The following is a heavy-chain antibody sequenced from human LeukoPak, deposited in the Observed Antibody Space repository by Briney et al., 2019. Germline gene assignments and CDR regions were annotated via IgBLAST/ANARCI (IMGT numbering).Heavy chain of an antibody. CDR2: IREDGSEK. V-gene: IGHV3-7*03. CDR1: GFTFSNYW. D-gene: IGHD4-17*01. J-gene: IGHJ3*02. Sequence: GGSLRLSCAASGFTFSNYWMSWVRQAPGKGLEWVANIREDGSEKYYVDSVKGQFTISRDNAKNTLYLQMSSLRAEDTAVYYCAKDPNGDYIGAFDIWGQGTMVTVSS. CDR3: AKDPNGDYIGAFDI.